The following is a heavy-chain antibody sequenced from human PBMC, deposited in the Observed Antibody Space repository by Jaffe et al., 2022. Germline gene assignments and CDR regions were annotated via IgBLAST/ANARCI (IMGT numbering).Heavy chain of an antibody. V-gene: IGHV4-59*01. CDR3: ARGRSNGYYDSSGYYDY. Sequence: QVQLQESGPGLVKPSETLSLTCTVSGGSISSYYWSWIRQPPGKGLEWIGYIYYSGSTNYNPSLKSRVTISVDTSKNQFSLKLSSVTAADTAVYYCARGRSNGYYDSSGYYDYWGQGTLVTVSS. CDR2: IYYSGST. CDR1: GGSISSYY. J-gene: IGHJ4*02. D-gene: IGHD3-22*01.